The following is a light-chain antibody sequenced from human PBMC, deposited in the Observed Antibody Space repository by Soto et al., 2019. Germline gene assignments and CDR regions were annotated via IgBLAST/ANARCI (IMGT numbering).Light chain of an antibody. CDR2: GAS. CDR1: QDIRQY. V-gene: IGKV1-33*01. J-gene: IGKJ3*01. Sequence: DIPMTQSPSSLSASLGDRVTITCQASQDIRQYLSWYQQKPGSAPKLLIYGASNLETAVPSRFSESGYGTDFTLTISSLQPEDIATEYRQLNDNFRPFTLGPRTKV. CDR3: QLNDNFRPFT.